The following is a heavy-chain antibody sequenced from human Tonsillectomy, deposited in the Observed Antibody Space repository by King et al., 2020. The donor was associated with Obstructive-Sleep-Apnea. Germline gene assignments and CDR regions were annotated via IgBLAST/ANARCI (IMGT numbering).Heavy chain of an antibody. J-gene: IGHJ4*02. D-gene: IGHD3-22*01. V-gene: IGHV3-15*01. CDR3: TTDPDYYESSGYFYPFDY. Sequence: VQLVESGGGLVKPGGSLRLSCATSGFTFSNAWMSWVRQAPGKGLEWVGRIKSKTEGGTTDYAAPVKGRFTISRDDSENTLYLQMSSLKTEDTAVYYCTTDPDYYESSGYFYPFDYWDQGTLVTVSS. CDR1: GFTFSNAW. CDR2: IKSKTEGGTT.